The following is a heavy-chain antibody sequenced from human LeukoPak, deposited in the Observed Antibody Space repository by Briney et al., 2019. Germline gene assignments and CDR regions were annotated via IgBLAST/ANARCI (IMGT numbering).Heavy chain of an antibody. Sequence: GGSLRLSCAASGFTFSSYGMHWVRQAPGKGLEWVAVISYDGSNKYYADSVKGRFTISRDNSKNTLYLQMNSLRAEDTAVYYCAKDLSAGRFGELALPFGVDVWGNGTTVTVSS. CDR3: AKDLSAGRFGELALPFGVDV. J-gene: IGHJ6*04. D-gene: IGHD3-10*01. V-gene: IGHV3-30*18. CDR2: ISYDGSNK. CDR1: GFTFSSYG.